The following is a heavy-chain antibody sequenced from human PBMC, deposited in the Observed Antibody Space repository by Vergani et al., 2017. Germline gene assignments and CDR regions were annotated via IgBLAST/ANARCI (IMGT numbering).Heavy chain of an antibody. Sequence: EVQLVQSGAEVKKPGESPKISCQISGYSFTNYWIGWVRQMPGKGLEWMGIIHPADSDTRYSPSCQGQVTISVDKSISTAYLQRSSLRASDSAMYYCARLYGRDSSGSKYFDYWGQGTLVTVSS. CDR1: GYSFTNYW. J-gene: IGHJ4*02. D-gene: IGHD3-22*01. CDR2: IHPADSDT. V-gene: IGHV5-51*01. CDR3: ARLYGRDSSGSKYFDY.